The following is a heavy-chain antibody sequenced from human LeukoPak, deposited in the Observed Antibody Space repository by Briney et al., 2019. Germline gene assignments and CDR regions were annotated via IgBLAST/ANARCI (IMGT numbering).Heavy chain of an antibody. CDR1: GFAFSKDA. CDR2: ISDDGRS. J-gene: IGHJ4*02. V-gene: IGHV3-30*04. CDR3: ASTSGYDFWDMGY. Sequence: GGSLRLSCAASGFAFSKDAMHWVRQAPGKGLEWVTIISDDGRSNYADSVEGRFTISRDNSKNTLYLQMSSLRAEDTAVYYCASTSGYDFWDMGYWGQGTLVTVSS. D-gene: IGHD5-12*01.